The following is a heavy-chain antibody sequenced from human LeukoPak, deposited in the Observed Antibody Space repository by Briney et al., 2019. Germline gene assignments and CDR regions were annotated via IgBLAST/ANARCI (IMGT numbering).Heavy chain of an antibody. D-gene: IGHD2-2*01. CDR2: VYYSGGT. Sequence: PSETLSLTCTVSGGSISSYYWSWIRQPPGKGLEWIGYVYYSGGTNYNPSLNSRVTISVDTSKNQFALKLSSVTAADTALYYCARVSTREYSTSWFDYWGQGTLVTVSS. J-gene: IGHJ4*02. CDR1: GGSISSYY. CDR3: ARVSTREYSTSWFDY. V-gene: IGHV4-59*01.